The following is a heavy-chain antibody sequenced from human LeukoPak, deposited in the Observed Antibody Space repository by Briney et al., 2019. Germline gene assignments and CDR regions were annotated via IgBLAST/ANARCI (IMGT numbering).Heavy chain of an antibody. CDR3: ARVRYGDYGTDYFDY. J-gene: IGHJ4*02. CDR2: IYSGGTT. V-gene: IGHV3-66*01. D-gene: IGHD4-17*01. Sequence: GGSLRLSCAASGFTVSSNYMSWVRQAPGKGLEWVSVIYSGGTTYYADSVKGRFTISRDNSKNTLYLQMNSLRVEDTAVYYCARVRYGDYGTDYFDYWGQGTLVTVSS. CDR1: GFTVSSNY.